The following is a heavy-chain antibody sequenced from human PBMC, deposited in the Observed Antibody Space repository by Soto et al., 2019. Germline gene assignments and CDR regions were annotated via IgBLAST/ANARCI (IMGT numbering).Heavy chain of an antibody. J-gene: IGHJ4*02. V-gene: IGHV4-59*01. Sequence: QVQLQVSGPGLVRPSETLSLTCTVSGGSIDPYYWRWIRQPPGKGLEWIGFIFYRWSTNYNPSLKSRVTLSLDTSKSQFSLRRSSVTAADTAAYFCARALDSSAAPFDYWGQGTLVAVSS. CDR1: GGSIDPYY. D-gene: IGHD2-2*01. CDR3: ARALDSSAAPFDY. CDR2: IFYRWST.